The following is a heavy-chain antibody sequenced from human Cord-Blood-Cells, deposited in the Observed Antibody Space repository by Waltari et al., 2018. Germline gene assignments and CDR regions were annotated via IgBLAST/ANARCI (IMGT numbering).Heavy chain of an antibody. CDR2: IIPIFGTA. J-gene: IGHJ6*02. V-gene: IGHV1-69*06. Sequence: QGLEWMGGIIPIFGTANYAQKCQGRGTITADKSTSTAYMELSSLRSEDTAVYYCARARELLYDGMDVWGQGTTVTVSS. D-gene: IGHD3-10*01. CDR3: ARARELLYDGMDV.